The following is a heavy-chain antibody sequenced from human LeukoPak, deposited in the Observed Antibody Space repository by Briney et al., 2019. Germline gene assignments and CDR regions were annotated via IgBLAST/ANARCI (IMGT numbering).Heavy chain of an antibody. V-gene: IGHV3-15*01. CDR3: TRHGATTVTDC. CDR1: GFTFSNAW. CDR2: IKSSTDGATT. Sequence: NPGGCVRLSCTASGFTFSNAWMAWVRQAPGKGLEWVGRIKSSTDGATTDYAAPVRGRFTISRDDSKNTAYLEMNSLKIEDTAVYYCTRHGATTVTDCWGQGTLVTVSS. J-gene: IGHJ4*02. D-gene: IGHD4-17*01.